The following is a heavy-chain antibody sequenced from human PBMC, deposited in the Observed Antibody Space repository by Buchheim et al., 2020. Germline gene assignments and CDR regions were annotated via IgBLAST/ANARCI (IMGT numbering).Heavy chain of an antibody. D-gene: IGHD6-19*01. J-gene: IGHJ5*02. Sequence: EVQVLESGGGLVQPGGSLRLSCAASGFTFSSYGMSWVRQGPGKGLEWVSAISHSGATAYYADSVKGRFPISRDNSQRTLYLQMNSLSAEDTALYYGAREPGAYVSGWYWFDPWGQGTL. V-gene: IGHV3-23*01. CDR1: GFTFSSYG. CDR2: ISHSGATA. CDR3: AREPGAYVSGWYWFDP.